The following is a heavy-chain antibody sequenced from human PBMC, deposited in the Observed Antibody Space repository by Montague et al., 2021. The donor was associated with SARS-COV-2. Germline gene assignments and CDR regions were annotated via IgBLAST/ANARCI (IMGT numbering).Heavy chain of an antibody. CDR3: AREDRWNWFDP. CDR1: GGSINSDY. V-gene: IGHV4-59*01. J-gene: IGHJ5*02. CDR2: IYYRGST. D-gene: IGHD5-24*01. Sequence: SETLSLTCTVSGGSINSDYWSWIRQPPGKGLEWIGYIYYRGSTNYNPSLKSRVTISVDTSKNQFSLKLISVTAADTAVYYCAREDRWNWFDPWSQGILVTVSS.